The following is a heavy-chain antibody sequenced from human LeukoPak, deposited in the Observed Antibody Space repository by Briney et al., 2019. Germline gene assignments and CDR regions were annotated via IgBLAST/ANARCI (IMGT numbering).Heavy chain of an antibody. Sequence: GGSLRLSCAASGFTFSSYEMNWVRQSPGKGLEGVSYISSSGSTIYYADSVKGRFTISRDNSKNTLYLQMNSLRAEDTAVYYCARDACGHTYGCIYWYFDLWGRGSLVSASS. CDR1: GFTFSSYE. CDR3: ARDACGHTYGCIYWYFDL. V-gene: IGHV3-48*03. D-gene: IGHD5-18*01. CDR2: ISSSGSTI. J-gene: IGHJ2*01.